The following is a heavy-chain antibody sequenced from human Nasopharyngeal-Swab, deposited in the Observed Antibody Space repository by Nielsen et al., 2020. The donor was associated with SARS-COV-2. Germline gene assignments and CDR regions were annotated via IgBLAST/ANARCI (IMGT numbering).Heavy chain of an antibody. Sequence: GGSLRLSCKGSGYGFTSYWIGWVRQMPGKGLEWMGIIYPGDSDTRYSPSFQGQVTISADKSISTAHLQWSSLKASDTAMYYCASLPNPYQGWFDPWGQGTLVTVSS. D-gene: IGHD2-2*01. CDR3: ASLPNPYQGWFDP. J-gene: IGHJ5*02. V-gene: IGHV5-51*01. CDR2: IYPGDSDT. CDR1: GYGFTSYW.